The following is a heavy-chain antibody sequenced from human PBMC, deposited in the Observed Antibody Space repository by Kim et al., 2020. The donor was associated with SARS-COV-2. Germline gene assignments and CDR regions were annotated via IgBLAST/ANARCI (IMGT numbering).Heavy chain of an antibody. V-gene: IGHV3-33*01. Sequence: GGSLRLSCAASGFTFRSYGMHWVRQAPGKGLEWVAIIWYDGSNTYYADSVKGRFTISRDNSKNTLYLQMNSLRAEDTAIYYCARDTSSGYYFYYWGQGAL. CDR2: IWYDGSNT. CDR1: GFTFRSYG. CDR3: ARDTSSGYYFYY. J-gene: IGHJ4*02. D-gene: IGHD6-25*01.